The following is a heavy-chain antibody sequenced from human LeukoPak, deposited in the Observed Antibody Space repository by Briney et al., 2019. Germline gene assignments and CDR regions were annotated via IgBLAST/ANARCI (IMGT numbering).Heavy chain of an antibody. Sequence: KAGGSLRLSCAASGFIFSNAWMSWVRQAPGKGLEWVGRIKSKTDGGTTDYAAPVKGRFTISRDDSENTLYLQMNSLTTEDTAVYYCTTDLRWELPPLCRYWGQGTLVTVSS. J-gene: IGHJ4*02. V-gene: IGHV3-15*01. CDR3: TTDLRWELPPLCRY. D-gene: IGHD1-26*01. CDR1: GFIFSNAW. CDR2: IKSKTDGGTT.